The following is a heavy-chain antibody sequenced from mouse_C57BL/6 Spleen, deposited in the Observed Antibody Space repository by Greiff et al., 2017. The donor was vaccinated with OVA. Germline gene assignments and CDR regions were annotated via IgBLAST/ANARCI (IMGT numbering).Heavy chain of an antibody. CDR3: ASPYYYGSRGWFAY. D-gene: IGHD1-1*01. CDR1: GYTFTSYW. J-gene: IGHJ3*01. V-gene: IGHV1-69*01. Sequence: QVQLQQPGAELVMPGASVKLSCKASGYTFTSYWLHWVKQRPGQGLEWIGEIDPSDSYTNYNQKFKGKSTLTVDKSSSTAYMQLSSLTSEDSAVYYCASPYYYGSRGWFAYWGQGTLVTVSA. CDR2: IDPSDSYT.